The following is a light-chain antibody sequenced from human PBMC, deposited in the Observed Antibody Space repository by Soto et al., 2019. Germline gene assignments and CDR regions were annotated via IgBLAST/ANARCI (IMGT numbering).Light chain of an antibody. Sequence: EIVLTQSPGTLSLSPGERATLSCRARQSFAGSFLAWYQQKPGQTPRLLNSGASSRATGIPDRFSGSGSGTDFTLTISRLEPEDFAVYDCHQYGNSQGTFGQGTKVEIK. V-gene: IGKV3-20*01. J-gene: IGKJ1*01. CDR2: GAS. CDR1: QSFAGSF. CDR3: HQYGNSQGT.